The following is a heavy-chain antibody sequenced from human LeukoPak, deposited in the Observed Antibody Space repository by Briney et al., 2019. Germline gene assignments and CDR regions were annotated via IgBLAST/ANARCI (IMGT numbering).Heavy chain of an antibody. CDR2: IYYSGST. CDR3: ARHRGTVTTTFDY. J-gene: IGHJ4*02. V-gene: IGHV4-39*01. Sequence: SQTLSLTCTVAGGSITSGDNYWSWIRQPPGKGLEWIGSIYYSGSTYYNPSLKSRVTISVDTSKNQFSLKLSSVTAADTAVYYCARHRGTVTTTFDYWGQGTLVTVSS. D-gene: IGHD4-17*01. CDR1: GGSITSGDNY.